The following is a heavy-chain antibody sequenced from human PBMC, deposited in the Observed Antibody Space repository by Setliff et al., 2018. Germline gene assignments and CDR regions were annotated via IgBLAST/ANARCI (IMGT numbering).Heavy chain of an antibody. CDR2: IYYSGST. CDR3: ARDSGYYLYYFDY. J-gene: IGHJ4*02. D-gene: IGHD3-22*01. CDR1: GGPISSGDYY. Sequence: SETLSLTCTVSGGPISSGDYYWSWIRQPPGKGLEWIGYIYYSGSTNYNPSLKSRVTISVDTSKNQFSLKLSSVTAADTAVYYCARDSGYYLYYFDYWGQGTLVTVSS. V-gene: IGHV4-61*08.